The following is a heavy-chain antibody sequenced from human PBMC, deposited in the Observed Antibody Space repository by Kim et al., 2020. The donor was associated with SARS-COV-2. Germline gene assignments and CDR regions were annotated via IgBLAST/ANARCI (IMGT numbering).Heavy chain of an antibody. V-gene: IGHV1-69*13. Sequence: SVKVSCKASGGTFSSYAISWVRQAPGQGLEWMGGIIPIFGTANYAQKFQGRVTITADESTSTAYMELSSLRSEDTAVYYCAREGGNYYDSSGSKRLTLDYWGQGTLVTVSS. CDR2: IIPIFGTA. CDR1: GGTFSSYA. D-gene: IGHD3-22*01. CDR3: AREGGNYYDSSGSKRLTLDY. J-gene: IGHJ4*02.